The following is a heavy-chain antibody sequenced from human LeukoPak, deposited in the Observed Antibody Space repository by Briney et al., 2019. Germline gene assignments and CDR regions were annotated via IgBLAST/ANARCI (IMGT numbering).Heavy chain of an antibody. CDR3: ARLYGSGSP. CDR2: ISSSSSTI. J-gene: IGHJ5*02. V-gene: IGHV3-48*02. CDR1: GFTFSRYT. Sequence: GGTLRLSCAASGFTFSRYTMIWVRHAPGKGLEWVSYISSSSSTIYYADSVKGRFTISRDNAKNSMYLQMNSLRDEDTAVYYCARLYGSGSPWGQGTLVTVSS. D-gene: IGHD3-10*01.